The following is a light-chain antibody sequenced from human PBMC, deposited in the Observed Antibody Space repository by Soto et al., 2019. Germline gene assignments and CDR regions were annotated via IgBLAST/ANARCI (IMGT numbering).Light chain of an antibody. CDR3: QQSYSTPIT. V-gene: IGKV1-39*01. Sequence: DIQMTQSPSSLPASVGDRVTINCRASQSISSYLNWDKQKPGKAPKLLIYAASSLQSGVPSRFSGSGSGTDFTLTISSLQPEDFATYYCQQSYSTPITFGQGTRLEIK. CDR1: QSISSY. CDR2: AAS. J-gene: IGKJ5*01.